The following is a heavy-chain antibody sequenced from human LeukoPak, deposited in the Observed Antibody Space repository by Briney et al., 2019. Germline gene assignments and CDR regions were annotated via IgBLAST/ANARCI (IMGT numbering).Heavy chain of an antibody. J-gene: IGHJ3*02. Sequence: SETLSLTCAVYGGSFSGYYWSWIRQPPGKGLEWIEEINHSGSTNYNPSLKSRVTISVDTSKNQFSLKLSSVTAADTAVYYCARVALKADYYDSSGYDDAFDIWGQGTMVTVSS. CDR3: ARVALKADYYDSSGYDDAFDI. D-gene: IGHD3-22*01. V-gene: IGHV4-34*01. CDR2: INHSGST. CDR1: GGSFSGYY.